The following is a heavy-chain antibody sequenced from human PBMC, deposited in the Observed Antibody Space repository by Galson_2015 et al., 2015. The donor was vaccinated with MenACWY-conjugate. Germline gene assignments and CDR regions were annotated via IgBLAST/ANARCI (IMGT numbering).Heavy chain of an antibody. CDR2: MYYSGSA. D-gene: IGHD3-3*02. J-gene: IGHJ4*02. CDR3: ARGVNLASMAGY. CDR1: GGSINSYY. V-gene: IGHV4-59*01. Sequence: SETLPLTCTVSGGSINSYYWSWIRQPPGKGLEWIGYMYYSGSANYNPSLKSRVTISVDTSKNQFSLTMTSVTAADTAVYYCARGVNLASMAGYWGQGTLVTVSS.